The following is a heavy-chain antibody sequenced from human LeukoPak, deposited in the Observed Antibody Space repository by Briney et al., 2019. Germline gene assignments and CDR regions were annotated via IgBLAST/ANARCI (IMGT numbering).Heavy chain of an antibody. CDR3: ARVGDFGVVSGAFDI. V-gene: IGHV3-64*01. CDR1: GFTFSSYA. CDR2: ISSNGGST. J-gene: IGHJ3*02. D-gene: IGHD3-3*01. Sequence: GGSLRLSCAASGFTFSSYAMHWVRQAPGKGLEYVSAISSNGGSTYYANSVKGRFTISRDNSKNTLYLQMGSLRAEDMAVYYCARVGDFGVVSGAFDIWGQGTMVTVSS.